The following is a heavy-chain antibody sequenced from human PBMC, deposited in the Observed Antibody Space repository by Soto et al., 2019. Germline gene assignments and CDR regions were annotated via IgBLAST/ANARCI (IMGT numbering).Heavy chain of an antibody. CDR1: GGTFSSYA. CDR2: IIPIFGTA. V-gene: IGHV1-69*12. J-gene: IGHJ4*02. D-gene: IGHD3-10*01. Sequence: QVQLVQSGAEVKKPGSSVKVSCKASGGTFSSYAISWVRQAPGQGLEWMGGIIPIFGTANYAQKFQGRVTITADESTSTAYMELSSLRSEDTAVYYCARTKNPFMVRGVNPFDYWGQGTLVTVSS. CDR3: ARTKNPFMVRGVNPFDY.